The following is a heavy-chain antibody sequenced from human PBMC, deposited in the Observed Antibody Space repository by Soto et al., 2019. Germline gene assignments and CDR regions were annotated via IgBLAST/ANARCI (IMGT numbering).Heavy chain of an antibody. CDR3: ARDRPYYXYVWGRYRDYYYYGMDV. V-gene: IGHV1-3*01. CDR2: INAGNGNT. CDR1: GYTFTSYA. Sequence: ASVKVSCKASGYTFTSYAMHWVRQAPGQRLEWMGWINAGNGNTKYSQKFQGRVTITRDTSASTAYMELSSLRSEDTAVYYCARDRPYYXYVWGRYRDYYYYGMDVWGQGTTVTVSS. D-gene: IGHD3-16*02. J-gene: IGHJ6*02.